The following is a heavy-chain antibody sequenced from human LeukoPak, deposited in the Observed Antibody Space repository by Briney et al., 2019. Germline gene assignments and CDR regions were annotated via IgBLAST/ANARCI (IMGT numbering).Heavy chain of an antibody. D-gene: IGHD3-9*01. CDR2: ISYDGSNK. CDR3: GRYFVEQQFDY. Sequence: GRSLRLSCAASGFTFSSYAMHWVRQAPGKGLEWVAVISYDGSNKYYADSVKGRFTISRDNAKNSLYLQMNSLRAEDTAVYYCGRYFVEQQFDYWGQGTLVTVSS. V-gene: IGHV3-30*04. CDR1: GFTFSSYA. J-gene: IGHJ4*02.